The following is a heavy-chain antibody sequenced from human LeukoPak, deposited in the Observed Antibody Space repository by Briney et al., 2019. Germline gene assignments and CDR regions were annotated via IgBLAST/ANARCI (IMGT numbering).Heavy chain of an antibody. D-gene: IGHD1-26*01. Sequence: PSETLSLTCTVSGGSISTSSYYWGWTRQPPAKGLEWIGTIHYSGRTYYNPSLKSRVTISVDTSKNQFSLKMSSVTAADTAMYYCARNSGNYLGWFDPWGQGTLVTVSS. CDR3: ARNSGNYLGWFDP. CDR1: GGSISTSSYY. CDR2: IHYSGRT. J-gene: IGHJ5*02. V-gene: IGHV4-39*01.